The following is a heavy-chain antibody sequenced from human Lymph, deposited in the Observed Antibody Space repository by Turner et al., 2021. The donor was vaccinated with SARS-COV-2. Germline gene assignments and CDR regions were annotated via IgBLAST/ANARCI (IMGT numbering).Heavy chain of an antibody. J-gene: IGHJ4*02. CDR1: GFTFSSYG. CDR3: ARDLGFSGVGDDY. V-gene: IGHV3-33*01. Sequence: QVQLVESGGGVVQPGRSLRLSCAASGFTFSSYGMHWVRQAPGKGLEGVAVIWYDGTNKYYADSVKGRFTISRDNSKNTLYLQMNSLRAEDTAVYYCARDLGFSGVGDDYWGQGTLVTVSS. CDR2: IWYDGTNK. D-gene: IGHD3-10*01.